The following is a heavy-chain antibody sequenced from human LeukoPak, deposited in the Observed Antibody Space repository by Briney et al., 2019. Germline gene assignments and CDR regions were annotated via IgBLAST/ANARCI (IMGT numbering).Heavy chain of an antibody. D-gene: IGHD6-19*01. CDR1: GFTVSSNY. CDR3: AKDSTSSSGTFDY. CDR2: ISGSGGRT. J-gene: IGHJ4*02. V-gene: IGHV3-23*01. Sequence: GGSLRLSCAASGFTVSSNYMSWVRQAPGKGLEWVPGISGSGGRTYYTDSVKGRFTISRDNSKNTLYLQMNSLRVEDTAVYYCAKDSTSSSGTFDYWGQGTLVTVPS.